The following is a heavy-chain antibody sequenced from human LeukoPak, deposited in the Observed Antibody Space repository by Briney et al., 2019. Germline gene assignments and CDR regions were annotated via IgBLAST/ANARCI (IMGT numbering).Heavy chain of an antibody. V-gene: IGHV3-72*01. Sequence: GGSLRLSCAASGFTFSDHYMDWVRQAPGKGLEWVGRTRNKANSYTTAYAASVKGRFTISRDESKNSLYLQMNSLITEDTAVYYCARGFNSFDIWGQGTMVTVSS. CDR2: TRNKANSYTT. CDR1: GFTFSDHY. J-gene: IGHJ3*02. CDR3: ARGFNSFDI.